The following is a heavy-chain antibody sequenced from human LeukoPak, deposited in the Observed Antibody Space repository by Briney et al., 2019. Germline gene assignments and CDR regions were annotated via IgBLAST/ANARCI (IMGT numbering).Heavy chain of an antibody. CDR3: ARYYYDSSGYPYYLDY. CDR2: IYSGGST. CDR1: GFIVSSNY. D-gene: IGHD3-22*01. J-gene: IGHJ4*02. Sequence: SGGSLRLSCAASGFIVSSNYMSWVRQAPGKGLEWVSLIYSGGSTYYADSVKGRFTISRDNSKNTLYLQMNSLRAEDTAVYYCARYYYDSSGYPYYLDYWGQGTLVTVSS. V-gene: IGHV3-53*01.